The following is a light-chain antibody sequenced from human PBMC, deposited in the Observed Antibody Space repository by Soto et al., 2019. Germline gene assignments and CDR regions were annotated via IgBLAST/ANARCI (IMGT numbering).Light chain of an antibody. V-gene: IGKV3-15*01. CDR1: QSVTSK. Sequence: ETEMTQSPATLSVSPGERATLSCRASQSVTSKLAWYQKKPGQAPRLLIYGASTRATGIPGRFSGSGSGTEFTLTISSLQSEDFAVYYCQQYNNWPLTFGAGTKVEIK. J-gene: IGKJ4*01. CDR2: GAS. CDR3: QQYNNWPLT.